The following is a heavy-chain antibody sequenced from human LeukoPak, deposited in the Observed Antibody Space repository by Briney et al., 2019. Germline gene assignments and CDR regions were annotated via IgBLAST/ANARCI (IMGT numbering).Heavy chain of an antibody. CDR2: INYSGTT. J-gene: IGHJ4*01. D-gene: IGHD5-18*01. V-gene: IGHV4-39*01. CDR3: ARLRGGVQLWGD. Sequence: PSETLSLTCTVSSGSFSSSSYFCGWIRPPPGLGLEWIATINYSGTTYYNPSLKSRVTTSVDTSNNQFSLKQSSVTAADTTVYYCARLRGGVQLWGDWGQGALVTVSS. CDR1: SGSFSSSSYF.